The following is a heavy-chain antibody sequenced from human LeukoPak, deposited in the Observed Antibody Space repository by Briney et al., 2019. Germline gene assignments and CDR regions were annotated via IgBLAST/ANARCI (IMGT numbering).Heavy chain of an antibody. Sequence: GGSLRLSCAASGFTFSSYGMHWVRQAPGKGLEWVAVISYDGSNKYYADSVKGRFTISRDNSKNTLYLQMNSLRAEDTAVYYCAKASFSSSWLRGWFDPWGQGTLVTVSS. CDR2: ISYDGSNK. J-gene: IGHJ5*02. D-gene: IGHD6-13*01. CDR3: AKASFSSSWLRGWFDP. CDR1: GFTFSSYG. V-gene: IGHV3-30*18.